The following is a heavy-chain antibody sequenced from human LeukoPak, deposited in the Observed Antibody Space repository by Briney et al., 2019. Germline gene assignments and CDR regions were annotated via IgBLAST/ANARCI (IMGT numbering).Heavy chain of an antibody. CDR1: GVSISSGSYY. J-gene: IGHJ5*02. CDR2: IYTSGST. V-gene: IGHV4-61*02. Sequence: SQTLSLTCTVSGVSISSGSYYWSWIRQPAGKGLEWIGRIYTSGSTNYNPSLKSRVTISVDTSKNQFSLKLSSVTAADTAVYYCARDQGSGWYDGWFDPWGQGTLVTVSS. D-gene: IGHD6-19*01. CDR3: ARDQGSGWYDGWFDP.